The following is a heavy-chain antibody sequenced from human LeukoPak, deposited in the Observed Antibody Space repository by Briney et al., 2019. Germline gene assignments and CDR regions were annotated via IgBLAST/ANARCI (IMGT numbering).Heavy chain of an antibody. J-gene: IGHJ5*02. CDR2: INHSGST. D-gene: IGHD3-22*01. Sequence: SETLSLTCAVYGGSFSGYYWSWIRQPPGKGLEWIGEINHSGSTNYNPSLKSRVTISVDTSKNQFSLKLSSVTAADTAVYYCARVTAVTYYYDSSGYYWVDPWGQGTLVTVSS. CDR3: ARVTAVTYYYDSSGYYWVDP. CDR1: GGSFSGYY. V-gene: IGHV4-34*01.